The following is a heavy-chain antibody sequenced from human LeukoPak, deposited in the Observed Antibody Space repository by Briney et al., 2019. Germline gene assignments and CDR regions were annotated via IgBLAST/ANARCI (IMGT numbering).Heavy chain of an antibody. CDR3: ARCNAPYYYDSTGYYWFDP. Sequence: SETLSLTCAVSGDSITNFYWSWIRQSSGKGLEWIGDIYTSGSTKYHPSLKSRATISVDTSKNQFSLKLFSVTAADTAVYYCARCNAPYYYDSTGYYWFDPWGQGTLVTVSS. V-gene: IGHV4-4*09. CDR2: IYTSGST. J-gene: IGHJ5*02. D-gene: IGHD3-22*01. CDR1: GDSITNFY.